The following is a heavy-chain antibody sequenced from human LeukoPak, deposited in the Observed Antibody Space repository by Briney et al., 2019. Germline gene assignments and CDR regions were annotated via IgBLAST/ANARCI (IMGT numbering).Heavy chain of an antibody. V-gene: IGHV3-74*03. Sequence: GGSLRLSCAASGFTFSSYWMHWVRQAPGKRLVWVSHIKTDGSSITYADSAKGRFTISGDNAKNTLYLQMNSLRAEDTAVYYCARVRYNNALDYWGQGTLVTASS. CDR1: GFTFSSYW. CDR3: ARVRYNNALDY. J-gene: IGHJ4*02. D-gene: IGHD1-14*01. CDR2: IKTDGSSI.